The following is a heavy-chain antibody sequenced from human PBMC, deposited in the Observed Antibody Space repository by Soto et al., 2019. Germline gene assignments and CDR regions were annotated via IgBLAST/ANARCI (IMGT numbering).Heavy chain of an antibody. CDR1: GGSFIGYY. CDR2: INHSGST. Sequence: SETLSLTCAVYGGSFIGYYWSWIRQPPGKGLEWIGEINHSGSTNYNPSLKGRVTISVDTSKSQFSLKLSSVTAADTAIYYCARGVSNYDFWSGYSHYYYYMDVWGKGTTVTVSS. CDR3: ARGVSNYDFWSGYSHYYYYMDV. J-gene: IGHJ6*03. V-gene: IGHV4-34*01. D-gene: IGHD3-3*01.